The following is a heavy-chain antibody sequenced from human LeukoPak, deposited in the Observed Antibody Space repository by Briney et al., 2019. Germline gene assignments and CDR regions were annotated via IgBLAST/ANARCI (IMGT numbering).Heavy chain of an antibody. J-gene: IGHJ4*02. D-gene: IGHD5-24*01. CDR2: INPNSVGT. Sequence: GASVKVSCKASGYTFTGYYMHWVRQAPGQGLEWIGWINPNSVGTDYAQKFQGRVTMTRDTSTSTGYMELSSLRSEDTAVYYCAREIGPIQLHLWGSAFDYWGQGTLVTVSS. V-gene: IGHV1-2*02. CDR1: GYTFTGYY. CDR3: AREIGPIQLHLWGSAFDY.